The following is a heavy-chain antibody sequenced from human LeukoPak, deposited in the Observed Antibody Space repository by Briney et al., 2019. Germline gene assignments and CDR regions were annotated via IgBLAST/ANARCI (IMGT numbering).Heavy chain of an antibody. J-gene: IGHJ4*02. D-gene: IGHD2-2*01. V-gene: IGHV5-51*01. CDR2: IYPGDSDT. CDR3: ARQPLGYCSSTSCYFDDY. CDR1: GYRFTSYW. Sequence: GESLKISCKGSGYRFTSYWIGWVRQMLGKGLEWMGIIYPGDSDTRYSPSFQGQVTISADKSISTAYLQWSSLKASDTAMYYCARQPLGYCSSTSCYFDDYWGQGTLVTVSS.